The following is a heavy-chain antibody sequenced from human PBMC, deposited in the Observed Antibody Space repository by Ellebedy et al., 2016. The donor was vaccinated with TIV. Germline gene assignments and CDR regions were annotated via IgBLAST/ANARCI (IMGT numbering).Heavy chain of an antibody. CDR1: GGSISSYY. V-gene: IGHV4-59*01. D-gene: IGHD6-13*01. Sequence: MPSETLSLTCTVSGGSISSYYWSWIRQPPGKGLEWIGYIYYSGSTNYNPSLKSRVTISVDTSKNQFSLKLSSVTAADTAVYYCATFGYSSSWYDHFDYYYYGMDVWGQGTTVTVSS. CDR3: ATFGYSSSWYDHFDYYYYGMDV. J-gene: IGHJ6*02. CDR2: IYYSGST.